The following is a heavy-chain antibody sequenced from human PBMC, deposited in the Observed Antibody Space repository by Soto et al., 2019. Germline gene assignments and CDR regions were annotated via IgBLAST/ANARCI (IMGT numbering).Heavy chain of an antibody. CDR2: IYHSGST. CDR3: AREVSSGWVYYFDY. V-gene: IGHV4-4*02. CDR1: GGSISSSTW. Sequence: QVQLQESGPGLVQPSGTLSLTCAVSGGSISSSTWWSWVRQPPGKGLEWIGEIYHSGSTNYNPSLTRRVTXVVXKXRNQFSLKLSSVTAADTAVYYCAREVSSGWVYYFDYWGQGSLVTVSS. J-gene: IGHJ4*02. D-gene: IGHD6-19*01.